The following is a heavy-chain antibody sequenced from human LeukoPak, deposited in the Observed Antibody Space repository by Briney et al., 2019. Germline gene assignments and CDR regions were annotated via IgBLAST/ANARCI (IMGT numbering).Heavy chain of an antibody. CDR2: IRSKANSYAT. V-gene: IGHV3-73*01. CDR1: GFTFSGSA. Sequence: GGSLRLSCAASGFTFSGSAMHWVRQASGKGLEWVGRIRSKANSYATAYAASVKGRFTISRDDSKNTAYLQMNSLKTEDTAVYYCTTELVITFGGVIVRDYWGQGTLVTVSS. J-gene: IGHJ4*02. D-gene: IGHD3-16*02. CDR3: TTELVITFGGVIVRDY.